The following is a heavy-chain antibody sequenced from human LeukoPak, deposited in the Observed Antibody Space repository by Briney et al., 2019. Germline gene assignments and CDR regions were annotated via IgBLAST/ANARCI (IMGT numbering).Heavy chain of an antibody. Sequence: PGGSLRLSCAASGFIFSSYAMHWVRQAPGKGLEWVAVISYDGSNKYYADSVKGRFTISRDNSKNTLYLQMNSLRSEDAAVYYCARDIGGVMIYNWFDPWGQGTLVTVSS. CDR2: ISYDGSNK. CDR3: ARDIGGVMIYNWFDP. V-gene: IGHV3-30-3*01. J-gene: IGHJ5*02. CDR1: GFIFSSYA. D-gene: IGHD3-16*01.